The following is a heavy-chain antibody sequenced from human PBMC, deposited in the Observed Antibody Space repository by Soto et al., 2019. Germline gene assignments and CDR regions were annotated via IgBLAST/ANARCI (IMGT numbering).Heavy chain of an antibody. V-gene: IGHV1-69*12. J-gene: IGHJ6*02. D-gene: IGHD2-15*01. CDR3: ASWLKGPDIGNYYYGMDV. CDR2: IMPIFRAP. Sequence: QVQLVQSGAEVKKPGSSVKVSCKASGGAFSDYAFSWVRQAPGQGLEWLGGIMPIFRAPDYAQKFQGRVTITAAEFPRTAYMEMNSLRSEDTAVYYCASWLKGPDIGNYYYGMDVWGQGPTVTVS. CDR1: GGAFSDYA.